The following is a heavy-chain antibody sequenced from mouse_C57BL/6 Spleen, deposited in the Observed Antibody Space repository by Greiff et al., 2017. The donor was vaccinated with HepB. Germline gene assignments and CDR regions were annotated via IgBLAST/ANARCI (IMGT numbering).Heavy chain of an antibody. D-gene: IGHD3-2*02. CDR2: IYPGDGDT. CDR1: GYSFSSSW. J-gene: IGHJ2*01. Sequence: QVQLQQSGPELVKPGASVKISCKASGYSFSSSWMNWVKQRPGKGLEWIGRIYPGDGDTNYNGKFKGKATLTADKSSSTAYMQLSSLTSEDSAVYFGARDSSGSYFDYWGQGTTLTVSS. V-gene: IGHV1-82*01. CDR3: ARDSSGSYFDY.